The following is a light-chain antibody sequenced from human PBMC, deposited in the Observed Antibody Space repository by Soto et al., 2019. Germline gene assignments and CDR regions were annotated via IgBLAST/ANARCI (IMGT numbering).Light chain of an antibody. CDR2: EAS. V-gene: IGKV1-39*01. CDR3: HQTYSPPDT. J-gene: IGKJ1*01. Sequence: DIRMTQSPSSLSASVGDRVTITCRASQSIDTHLNWYQQHPGKAPNALIYEASNLQSGVPSRFSVSGSGTDFTLTSSGLHPDDSATYYCHQTYSPPDTFGQGTKVEIK. CDR1: QSIDTH.